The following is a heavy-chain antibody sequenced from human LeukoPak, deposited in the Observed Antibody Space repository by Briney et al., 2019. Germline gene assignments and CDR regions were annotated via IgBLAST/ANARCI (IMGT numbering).Heavy chain of an antibody. CDR2: IYTSGGT. Sequence: PSQTLSLTCTVSGGSITNLDYYWTWIRQPAGKRLEWIGRIYTSGGTNYNPSLKSRDTMSVDRSKNEISLHLASLTAADTALYYCAGRGSSSGTFDIWGPGTFVTVSS. J-gene: IGHJ3*02. CDR1: GGSITNLDYY. CDR3: AGRGSSSGTFDI. V-gene: IGHV4-61*02. D-gene: IGHD3-10*01.